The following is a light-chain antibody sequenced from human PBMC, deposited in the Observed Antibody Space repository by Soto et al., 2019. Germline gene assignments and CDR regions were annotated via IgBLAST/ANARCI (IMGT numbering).Light chain of an antibody. V-gene: IGKV2-30*02. J-gene: IGKJ1*01. CDR2: KIS. Sequence: DIGMTQTPLSLTVTPGEPASISCRSSQSLVHSNGNTYLNWFRQRPGQSPRRLIYKISNRDSGVPDRFSGSGSGTEFTLEISSVEADDVGVYYCMQSTHWPWTFGQGTKVDIK. CDR3: MQSTHWPWT. CDR1: QSLVHSNGNTY.